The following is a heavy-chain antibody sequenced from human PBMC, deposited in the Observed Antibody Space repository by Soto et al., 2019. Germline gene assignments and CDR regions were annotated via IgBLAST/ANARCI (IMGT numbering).Heavy chain of an antibody. CDR2: VIPIFGTA. J-gene: IGHJ4*02. CDR3: ARDLHYGDRPEYFDY. V-gene: IGHV1-69*01. CDR1: GGTFSSYA. Sequence: QVQLVQSGAEVKKPGSSVKVSCKASGGTFSSYAISWVRQAPGQGLEWMGGVIPIFGTANYAQKFQGRVTITSDESTSTAYMELSSLRSDDTAVYYCARDLHYGDRPEYFDYWGQGTLVTVSS. D-gene: IGHD4-17*01.